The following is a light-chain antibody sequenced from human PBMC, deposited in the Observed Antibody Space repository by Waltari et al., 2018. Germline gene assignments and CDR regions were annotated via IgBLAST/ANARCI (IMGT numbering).Light chain of an antibody. CDR2: RAS. CDR1: QSVTTN. Sequence: TLMTQSQATPSVSPGERVTLPCRASQSVTTNLAWYQQKPCQAPRLLIYRASARATGVPGRCSGSGAGTEFTLTSNALQSEDFADYYCHQYNNRPPNTFGQGTLLEVK. CDR3: HQYNNRPPNT. J-gene: IGKJ2*01. V-gene: IGKV3-15*01.